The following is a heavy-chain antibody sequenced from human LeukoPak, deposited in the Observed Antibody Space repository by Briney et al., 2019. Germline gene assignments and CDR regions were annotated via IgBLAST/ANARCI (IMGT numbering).Heavy chain of an antibody. D-gene: IGHD6-13*01. CDR3: ARDSSSWYRRGPYYYYMDV. Sequence: GGSLRLSCVGSGFTFNDYWIHWVRQAPGKGLVWVSAIKTDGSAMQYADSVKGRFAISRDNAKNSLYLQMNSLRAEDTAVYYCARDSSSWYRRGPYYYYMDVWGKGTTVTISS. V-gene: IGHV3-74*03. CDR1: GFTFNDYW. CDR2: IKTDGSAM. J-gene: IGHJ6*03.